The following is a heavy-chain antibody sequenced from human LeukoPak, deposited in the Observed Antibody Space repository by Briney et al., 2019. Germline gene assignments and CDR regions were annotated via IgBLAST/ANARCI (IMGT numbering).Heavy chain of an antibody. CDR2: FDPEDGET. CDR3: ARDGYGYCSSTSCDNYYYYGMDV. Sequence: ASVKVSCKVSGYTLTELSMHWVRQAPGKGLEWMGGFDPEDGETIYAQKFQGRVTMTEDTSTDTAYMELSSLRSEDTAVYYCARDGYGYCSSTSCDNYYYYGMDVWGQGTTVTVSS. CDR1: GYTLTELS. V-gene: IGHV1-24*01. D-gene: IGHD2-2*02. J-gene: IGHJ6*02.